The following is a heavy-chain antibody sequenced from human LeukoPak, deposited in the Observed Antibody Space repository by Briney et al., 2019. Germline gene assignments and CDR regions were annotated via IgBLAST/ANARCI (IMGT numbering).Heavy chain of an antibody. CDR2: IYHSGST. V-gene: IGHV4-4*02. D-gene: IGHD6-13*01. CDR3: ASKQQLAYDAFDI. CDR1: GGSISSSNW. Sequence: SETLSLTCAVSGGSISSSNWWSWVRQPPGKGLEWIGEIYHSGSTNYNPSLKSRVTISVDKSKNQFSLKLSSVTAADTAVYYCASKQQLAYDAFDIWGQGTMVTVS. J-gene: IGHJ3*02.